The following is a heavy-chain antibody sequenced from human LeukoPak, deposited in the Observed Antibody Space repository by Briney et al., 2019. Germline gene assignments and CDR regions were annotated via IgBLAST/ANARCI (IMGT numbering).Heavy chain of an antibody. V-gene: IGHV1-3*01. CDR3: ARDPAYYYDSSGSDY. Sequence: ASVKVSCKASGYTFTSYAMHWVRQAPGQRLEWMGWINAGNGNTKYSQKFQGRVTITRDTSASTAYMELSSPRSEDTAVYYCARDPAYYYDSSGSDYWGQGTLVTVSS. CDR2: INAGNGNT. CDR1: GYTFTSYA. J-gene: IGHJ4*02. D-gene: IGHD3-22*01.